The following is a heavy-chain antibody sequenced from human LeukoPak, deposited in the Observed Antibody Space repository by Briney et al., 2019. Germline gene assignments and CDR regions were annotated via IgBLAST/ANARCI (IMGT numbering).Heavy chain of an antibody. V-gene: IGHV4-34*01. Sequence: PSETLSLTCAVYGGSFSGYYWSWIRQPPGKGLEWIGEINHSGSTNYNPSLKSRVTISVDTSKNQFSLKLSSVTAADTAVYYCARSVGGYAYYYYYGMDVWGQGTTVTVSS. CDR1: GGSFSGYY. CDR3: ARSVGGYAYYYYYGMDV. CDR2: INHSGST. J-gene: IGHJ6*02. D-gene: IGHD5-12*01.